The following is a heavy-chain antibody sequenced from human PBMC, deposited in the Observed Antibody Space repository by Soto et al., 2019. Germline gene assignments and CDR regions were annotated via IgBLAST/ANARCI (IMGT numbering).Heavy chain of an antibody. CDR3: ATDYSSSRWIFFDY. V-gene: IGHV1-24*01. CDR2: FDPEDGET. CDR1: GYTLTELS. D-gene: IGHD6-13*01. J-gene: IGHJ4*02. Sequence: ASVKVSCKVSGYTLTELSMHWVRQAPGKGLEWMGGFDPEDGETIYAQKFQGRVTMTEDTSTDTAYMELSSLRSEDTAVYYCATDYSSSRWIFFDYWGQGTLVTVSS.